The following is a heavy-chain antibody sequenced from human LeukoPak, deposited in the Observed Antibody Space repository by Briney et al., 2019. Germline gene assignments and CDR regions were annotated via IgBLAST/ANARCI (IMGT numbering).Heavy chain of an antibody. D-gene: IGHD5-24*01. CDR2: IISSSSYI. CDR3: AKEFIAGDGHVDCDS. CDR1: GFTFSTYS. Sequence: PGGSLRLSCAASGFTFSTYSMNWVRQAPGKGLEWVSSIISSSSYIYYADSVKGRLTISRDISKNTLYLQMNSLTAEDSAVYYCAKEFIAGDGHVDCDSWGQGTLVTVSS. J-gene: IGHJ4*02. V-gene: IGHV3-21*04.